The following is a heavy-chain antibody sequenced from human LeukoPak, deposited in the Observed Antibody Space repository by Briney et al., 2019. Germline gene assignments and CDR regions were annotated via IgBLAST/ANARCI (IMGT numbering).Heavy chain of an antibody. Sequence: PGGSLRLSCAASGFTFSSYWMSWVRQAPGKGLEWVANIKQDGSEKYYVDSVKGRFTISRDNAKNSLYLQMNSLRAEDTAVYYCAGVHRGLGWFGELLASTFDYWGQGTLVTVSS. D-gene: IGHD3-10*01. CDR2: IKQDGSEK. CDR1: GFTFSSYW. J-gene: IGHJ4*02. CDR3: AGVHRGLGWFGELLASTFDY. V-gene: IGHV3-7*01.